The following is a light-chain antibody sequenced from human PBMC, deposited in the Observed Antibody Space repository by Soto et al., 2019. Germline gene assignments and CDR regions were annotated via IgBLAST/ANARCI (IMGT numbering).Light chain of an antibody. V-gene: IGKV3-15*01. CDR3: QQYNNWSYT. CDR1: ESVSSK. J-gene: IGKJ2*01. CDR2: GAS. Sequence: ETVMTQSPATLSVSPGERATLSCRASESVSSKLAWYQQKPGQPPRLLIYGASTRATGVPARFSGSGSGTEFTLTISSLQSEDFAVYYCQQYNNWSYTFDQGTKLEIK.